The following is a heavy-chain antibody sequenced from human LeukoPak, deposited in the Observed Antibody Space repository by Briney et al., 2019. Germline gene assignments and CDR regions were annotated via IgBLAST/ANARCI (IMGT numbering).Heavy chain of an antibody. J-gene: IGHJ4*02. CDR3: AKAVGAYFPPLDY. V-gene: IGHV3-9*01. CDR1: GFTFDDYA. Sequence: GGSLRLSCAASGFTFDDYAMHWVRQAPGKGLEWVSGISWNSGSIGYADSVKGRFTISRDNTKNSLYLQMNSLRAEDTALYYCAKAVGAYFPPLDYWGQGTLVTVSS. CDR2: ISWNSGSI. D-gene: IGHD1-26*01.